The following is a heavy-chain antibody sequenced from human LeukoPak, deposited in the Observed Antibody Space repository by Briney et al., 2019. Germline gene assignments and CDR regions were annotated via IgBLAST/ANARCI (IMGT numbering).Heavy chain of an antibody. Sequence: GGSLRLSCAASGLTFSSYWMSWVRQAPGKGLEWVANIKQDGSEKYYVDSVKGRFTISRDNAKNSLYLQMNSLRAEDTAVYYCARDAIRLPDYWGQGTLVTVSS. V-gene: IGHV3-7*01. CDR1: GLTFSSYW. D-gene: IGHD5-24*01. J-gene: IGHJ4*02. CDR3: ARDAIRLPDY. CDR2: IKQDGSEK.